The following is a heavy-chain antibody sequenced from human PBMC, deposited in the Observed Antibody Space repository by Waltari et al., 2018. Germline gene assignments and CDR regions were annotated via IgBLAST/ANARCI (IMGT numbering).Heavy chain of an antibody. CDR1: GFTFSNVW. D-gene: IGHD3-3*01. J-gene: IGHJ4*02. CDR2: IKTEAEGVKT. V-gene: IGHV3-15*05. CDR3: TIDHWSPPDVGY. Sequence: EEHLVESGGGLVEPGGSLRLSCAASGFTFSNVWMSWVRQAQGKGLEWMCRIKTEAEGVKTQYAAPVKDRFSISRRDSENMLFLQMAYLKTDDTAVYYCTIDHWSPPDVGYWGQGTPVTVSS.